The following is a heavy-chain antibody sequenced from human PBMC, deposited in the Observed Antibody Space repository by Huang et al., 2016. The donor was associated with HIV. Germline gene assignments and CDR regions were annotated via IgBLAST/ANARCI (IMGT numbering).Heavy chain of an antibody. CDR2: IIPIFGTA. CDR3: ARVESRRYYDSSGYYY. D-gene: IGHD3-22*01. CDR1: GGTFSSYA. V-gene: IGHV1-69*01. Sequence: QVQLVQSGAEVKKPGSSVKVSCKASGGTFSSYAISWVRQGPGQGLEWMGGIIPIFGTANYAQKFQGRVTITADESTGTAYMELSSLRSEDTAVYYCARVESRRYYDSSGYYYWGQGTLVTVSS. J-gene: IGHJ4*02.